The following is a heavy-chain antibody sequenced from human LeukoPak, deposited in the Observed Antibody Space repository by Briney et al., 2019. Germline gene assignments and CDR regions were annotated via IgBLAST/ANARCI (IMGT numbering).Heavy chain of an antibody. CDR1: GVSITSNY. CDR2: IYSSGST. CDR3: AAQLID. Sequence: SETLSLTCTVSGVSITSNYWTWIRQPPGKGLEWIGYIYSSGSTNNNSSLKSRVTISIDTSKNQFSLKLTSVTAADTAVYYCAAQLIDWGQGTLVTVSS. V-gene: IGHV4-59*01. J-gene: IGHJ4*02. D-gene: IGHD1-1*01.